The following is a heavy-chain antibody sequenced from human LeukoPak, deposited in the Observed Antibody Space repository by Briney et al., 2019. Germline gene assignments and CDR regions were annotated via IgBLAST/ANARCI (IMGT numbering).Heavy chain of an antibody. CDR1: GFTFSSYA. V-gene: IGHV3-30*04. CDR3: ARSRYDHYYMDV. CDR2: ISYDGSNK. Sequence: GSLRLSCAASGFTFSSYAMHWVRQAPGKGLEWVAVISYDGSNKYYADSVKGRLTISRDNSKNTLYLQMNSLRAEDTAVYYCARSRYDHYYMDVWGKGTTVTVSS. J-gene: IGHJ6*03.